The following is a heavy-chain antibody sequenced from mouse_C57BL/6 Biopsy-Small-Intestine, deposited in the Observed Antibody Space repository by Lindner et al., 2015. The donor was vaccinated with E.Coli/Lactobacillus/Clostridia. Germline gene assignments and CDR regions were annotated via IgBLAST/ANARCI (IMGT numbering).Heavy chain of an antibody. J-gene: IGHJ4*01. D-gene: IGHD2-4*01. V-gene: IGHV1-82*01. CDR1: GYAISNSW. Sequence: VQLQESGPELVKPGASVKISCKASGYAISNSWMHWVKQRPGKGLEWTGRIYPGNGDTNSNGKFKDKATLTADKSSSTAYMQLSSLTSEDSAVYFCARGKDYDAAMDYWGQGTSVTVSS. CDR3: ARGKDYDAAMDY. CDR2: IYPGNGDT.